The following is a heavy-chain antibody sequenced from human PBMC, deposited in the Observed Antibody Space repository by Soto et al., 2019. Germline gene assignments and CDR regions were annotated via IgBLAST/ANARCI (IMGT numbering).Heavy chain of an antibody. V-gene: IGHV1-69*13. CDR3: ARHRPVGNWFDP. CDR1: GGTFSSYA. D-gene: IGHD2-2*01. J-gene: IGHJ5*02. CDR2: IIPIFGTA. Sequence: SVKVSCKASGGTFSSYAISWVRQAPGQGLEWMGGIIPIFGTANYAQKFQGRVTITADESTSTAYMELSSLRSEDTAVYYCARHRPVGNWFDPWGQGTLVTVSS.